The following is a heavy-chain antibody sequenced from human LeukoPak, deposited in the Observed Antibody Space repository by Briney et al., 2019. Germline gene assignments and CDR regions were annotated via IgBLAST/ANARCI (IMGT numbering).Heavy chain of an antibody. J-gene: IGHJ4*02. CDR3: ARSSEYGDPFNY. Sequence: SETLSLTCTVSGASISRSDYFWGWIRQPPGKGLEWIGSIYYSGSTYYSPSLKGRVTISVDTSKNQFSLKLNSVTAADTAVYYCARSSEYGDPFNYWGQGTLVTVSS. CDR2: IYYSGST. D-gene: IGHD4-17*01. CDR1: GASISRSDYF. V-gene: IGHV4-39*01.